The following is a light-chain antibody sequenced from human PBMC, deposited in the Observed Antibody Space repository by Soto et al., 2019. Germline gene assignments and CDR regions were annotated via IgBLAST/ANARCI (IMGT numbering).Light chain of an antibody. V-gene: IGKV3-15*01. CDR3: QQYNNSPPYT. CDR2: GAS. CDR1: QSVSNN. Sequence: EVVLTQSPATLSVSPGDRATLSCRASQSVSNNLAWYQQKPGQAPRLLIYGASTGAPGLPARFSASGSGTEFTLTISSLQSEDFAVYYCQQYNNSPPYTFGQGTRLEIK. J-gene: IGKJ2*01.